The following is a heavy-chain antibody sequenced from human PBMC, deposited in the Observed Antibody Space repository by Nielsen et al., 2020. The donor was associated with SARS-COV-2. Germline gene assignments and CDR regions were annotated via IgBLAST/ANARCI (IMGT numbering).Heavy chain of an antibody. CDR3: ARNPNYGNEFIIDS. Sequence: GGSLRLSCAASGFDFSPHGIHWVRQAPGKGLEWVAHISYEGRNRGYADSVKGRFTISRDNSKNTGFLQMNSLRPEDTAFYFCARNPNYGNEFIIDSWGQGTLVTVPS. D-gene: IGHD3-16*01. J-gene: IGHJ5*01. CDR2: ISYEGRNR. CDR1: GFDFSPHG. V-gene: IGHV3-33*05.